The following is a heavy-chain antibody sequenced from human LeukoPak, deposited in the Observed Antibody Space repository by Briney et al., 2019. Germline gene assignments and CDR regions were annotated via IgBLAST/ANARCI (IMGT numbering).Heavy chain of an antibody. V-gene: IGHV3-23*01. CDR2: ISGSGGST. CDR3: AKDGAPRTRFLEWLYSPFDY. J-gene: IGHJ4*02. Sequence: SGGSLRFSCAASGFTFSSYAMSWVRQAPGKGLEWVSAISGSGGSTYYADSVKGRFTISRDNSKNTLYLQMNSLRAEDTAVYYCAKDGAPRTRFLEWLYSPFDYWGQGTLVTVSS. CDR1: GFTFSSYA. D-gene: IGHD3-3*01.